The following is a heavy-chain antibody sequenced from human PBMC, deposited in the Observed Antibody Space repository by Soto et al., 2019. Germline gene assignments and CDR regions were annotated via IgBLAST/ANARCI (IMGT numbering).Heavy chain of an antibody. CDR2: IYLSGST. J-gene: IGHJ6*02. D-gene: IGHD7-27*01. CDR3: ARERTGDSYYYGMDV. Sequence: SETLSLTCAVSGYSISSGYYWGWIRQPPGKGLEWIGSIYLSGSTYYNPSLKSRVTISVDTSKNQFSLKLSSVTAADTAVYYCARERTGDSYYYGMDVWGQGTTVTVSS. CDR1: GYSISSGYY. V-gene: IGHV4-38-2*02.